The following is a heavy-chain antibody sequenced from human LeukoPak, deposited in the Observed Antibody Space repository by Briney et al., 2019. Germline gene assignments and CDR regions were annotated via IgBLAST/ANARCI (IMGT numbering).Heavy chain of an antibody. CDR2: THISGST. V-gene: IGHV4-4*07. D-gene: IGHD3-22*01. CDR1: GGPINSYY. J-gene: IGHJ4*02. CDR3: VRGARMGYDSSGYYAY. Sequence: SETLSLTCTVSGGPINSYYWSWIRQPAGKGLEWIGRTHISGSTNYNPSLKSRVTMSVGTSKNQFSLKLSSVTAADTAVYYCVRGARMGYDSSGYYAYWGQGTLVTVSS.